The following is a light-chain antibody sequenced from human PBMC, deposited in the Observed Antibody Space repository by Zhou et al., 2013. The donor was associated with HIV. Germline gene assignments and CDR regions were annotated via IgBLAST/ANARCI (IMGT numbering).Light chain of an antibody. J-gene: IGKJ2*03. CDR2: GAS. CDR3: QQYSYYLNS. V-gene: IGKV1-39*01. CDR1: QTIDNY. Sequence: DIQMTQSPTSLSASVGDRVTITCRPSQTIDNYLNWYQRKPGKAPKLLIYGASTLHSGVPSRFSGSGSGTEFTLTISSLQPDDFATYYCQQYSYYLNSFGQGTKLEIK.